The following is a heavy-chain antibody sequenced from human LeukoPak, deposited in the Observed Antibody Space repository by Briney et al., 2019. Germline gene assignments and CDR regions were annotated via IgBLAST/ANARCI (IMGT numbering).Heavy chain of an antibody. CDR2: IYHSGST. CDR3: ARAIDYGDSYYFDY. V-gene: IGHV4-30-2*01. J-gene: IGHJ4*02. Sequence: TLSLTCAVSGGFISSGGYSWSWIRQPPGKGLEWIGYIYHSGSTYYNPSLKSRVTISVDRSKNQFSLKLSSVTAADTAVYYCARAIDYGDSYYFDYWGQGNLVTVSS. CDR1: GGFISSGGYS. D-gene: IGHD4-17*01.